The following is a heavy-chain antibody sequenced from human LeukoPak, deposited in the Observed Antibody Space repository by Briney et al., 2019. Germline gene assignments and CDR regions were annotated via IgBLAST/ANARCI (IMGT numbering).Heavy chain of an antibody. CDR1: GFTFSDYY. CDR2: ISSSGSTI. J-gene: IGHJ4*02. Sequence: PGGSLRLSCAASGFTFSDYYMSWIRQAPGKGLEWVSYISSSGSTIYYADSVKGRFTISRDNAKNSLYLQMNSLRAEDTAVYYCARGRYGYCSSTSCYRWPDYWGQGTLVTVSS. CDR3: ARGRYGYCSSTSCYRWPDY. V-gene: IGHV3-11*01. D-gene: IGHD2-2*02.